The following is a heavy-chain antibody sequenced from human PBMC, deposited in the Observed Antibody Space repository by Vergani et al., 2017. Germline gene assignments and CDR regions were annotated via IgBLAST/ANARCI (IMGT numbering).Heavy chain of an antibody. D-gene: IGHD3-22*01. J-gene: IGHJ1*01. Sequence: EVQLVQSGAEVKKAGESLKLSCKGSGYYFSTYWIGWVRQMPGKGLEWMGLIYPGDSDTRYSPSFQGQVTISVDKSINTAYLQWSRLKASDTAVYYCAGHSPYSDTRGYQCIHHWGQGTLVIVSS. CDR3: AGHSPYSDTRGYQCIHH. CDR1: GYYFSTYW. CDR2: IYPGDSDT. V-gene: IGHV5-51*01.